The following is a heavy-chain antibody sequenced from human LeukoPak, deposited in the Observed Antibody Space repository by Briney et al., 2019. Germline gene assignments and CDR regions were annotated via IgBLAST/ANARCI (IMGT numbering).Heavy chain of an antibody. CDR2: IYYSGST. J-gene: IGHJ4*02. CDR1: GGSISSYY. D-gene: IGHD3-3*01. Sequence: SETLSLTCTVSGGSISSYYWSWIRQPPGKGLEWIGYIYYSGSTNYNPSLKSRVTISVDTSKNQFSLKLSSVTAADTAVYYCARLSFTIFGVVIITIFDYWGQGTLVTVSS. V-gene: IGHV4-59*08. CDR3: ARLSFTIFGVVIITIFDY.